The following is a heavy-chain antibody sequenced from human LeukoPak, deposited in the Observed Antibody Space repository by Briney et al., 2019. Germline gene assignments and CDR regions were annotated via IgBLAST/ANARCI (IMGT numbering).Heavy chain of an antibody. V-gene: IGHV3-23*01. Sequence: GGSLRLSCAASGFTFSTYAMNWVRQAPGKGLEWVSTITDRGDKTFYADSVKGRFTVSRDNSKNTLFLQMSSLRADDTAVYYCARDLSYSRDDAFDLWGQGTMVTVSS. CDR3: ARDLSYSRDDAFDL. CDR2: ITDRGDKT. D-gene: IGHD3-22*01. CDR1: GFTFSTYA. J-gene: IGHJ3*01.